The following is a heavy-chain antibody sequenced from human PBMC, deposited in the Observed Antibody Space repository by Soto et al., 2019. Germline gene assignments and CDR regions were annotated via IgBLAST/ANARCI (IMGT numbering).Heavy chain of an antibody. CDR2: ISSSSNTI. CDR1: GFTFSTSS. V-gene: IGHV3-48*02. D-gene: IGHD3-3*01. J-gene: IGHJ4*02. CDR3: ARVIWSGYLTSDY. Sequence: EVQLVESGGGLGQPGGSLRLSCVVSGFTFSTSSMNWVRQAPGKGLEWVSYISSSSNTIYADSVKGRFTISRDNAKYSLYLTMNSLRDEDTAVYYCARVIWSGYLTSDYWGQGTLVTVSS.